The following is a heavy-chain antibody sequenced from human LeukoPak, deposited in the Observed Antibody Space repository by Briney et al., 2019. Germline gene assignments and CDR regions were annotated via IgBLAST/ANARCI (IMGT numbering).Heavy chain of an antibody. Sequence: GGSLRLSCAASGFAFSNYWMSWVRQAPGKGLEWVANIKQDGSEKYYADSVKGRFTISRDNAKSSLYLQLNSLRVEDTAVYHCASTQTFDYWGQGALVTVPS. J-gene: IGHJ4*02. CDR3: ASTQTFDY. CDR1: GFAFSNYW. CDR2: IKQDGSEK. V-gene: IGHV3-7*05.